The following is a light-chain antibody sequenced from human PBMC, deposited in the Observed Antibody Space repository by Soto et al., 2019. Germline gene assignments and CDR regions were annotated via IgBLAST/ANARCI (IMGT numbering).Light chain of an antibody. J-gene: IGLJ1*01. CDR2: DVS. Sequence: QSALTQPASVSGSPGQSITISRTGTSSDVGGYNYVSWYQQHPGKAPKLMIYDVSNRPSGVSNRFSGSKSGNTASLTISGLQAEYEADYYCSSYTSSSTFYVFGTGTKVTVL. CDR1: SSDVGGYNY. V-gene: IGLV2-14*01. CDR3: SSYTSSSTFYV.